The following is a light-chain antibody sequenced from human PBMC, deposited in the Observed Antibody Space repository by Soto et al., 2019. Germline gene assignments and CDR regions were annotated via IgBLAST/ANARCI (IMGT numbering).Light chain of an antibody. Sequence: IGMPQTPYTQSVSPGERSTLSCRASQSVGSNLAWYQQKPGQAPRLLIYGASTRATGIPARFSGSGSGTEFTLTISSLQSEDSAVYYCQQYNNLVTFGGGTKVDIK. V-gene: IGKV3D-15*01. CDR2: GAS. CDR1: QSVGSN. CDR3: QQYNNLVT. J-gene: IGKJ4*01.